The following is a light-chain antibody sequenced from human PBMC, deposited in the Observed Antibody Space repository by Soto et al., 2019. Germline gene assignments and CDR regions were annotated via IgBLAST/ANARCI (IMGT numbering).Light chain of an antibody. CDR1: QSISDT. CDR2: GAS. J-gene: IGKJ1*01. CDR3: QQYESPLTWT. V-gene: IGKV3-20*01. Sequence: EIVLTQSPGTLSLSPGERATLSCRASQSISDTLAWYQQKPGQAPRLLIYGASSRAPGIPDRFSGSGSGTDFTLTISRLEPEDFAVYYCQQYESPLTWTFGQGTKVDIK.